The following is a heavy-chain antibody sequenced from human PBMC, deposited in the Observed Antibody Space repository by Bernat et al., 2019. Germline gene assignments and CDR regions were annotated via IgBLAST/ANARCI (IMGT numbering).Heavy chain of an antibody. Sequence: VQLVESGGGLVQPGGSLRLSCAASGFTFSSYWMSWVRQAPGKGLEWVAVISYDGSNKYYAHSVKGRFTISRDNTKNTLYLQMNSLRAEDTAVYYCANRQNRIVGATLGAFDIWGQGTMVTVSS. D-gene: IGHD1-26*01. J-gene: IGHJ3*02. CDR2: ISYDGSNK. CDR1: GFTFSSYW. V-gene: IGHV3-30-3*01. CDR3: ANRQNRIVGATLGAFDI.